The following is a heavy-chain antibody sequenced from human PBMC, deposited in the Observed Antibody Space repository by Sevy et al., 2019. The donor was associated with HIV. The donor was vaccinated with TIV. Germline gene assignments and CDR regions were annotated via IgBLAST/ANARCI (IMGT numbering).Heavy chain of an antibody. CDR2: ISGGGGNT. CDR3: AGKYHDTSGYRRYSMDV. J-gene: IGHJ6*02. CDR1: GFTFSTYA. Sequence: GGSLRLSCAASGFTFSTYAMYWVRQAPGKGLEYVSAISGGGGNTYYGTSVKGRFTVSRDNAKSTLYLQMGSLRAEDMVVYYYAGKYHDTSGYRRYSMDVWGQGTTVTVSS. V-gene: IGHV3-64*01. D-gene: IGHD3-22*01.